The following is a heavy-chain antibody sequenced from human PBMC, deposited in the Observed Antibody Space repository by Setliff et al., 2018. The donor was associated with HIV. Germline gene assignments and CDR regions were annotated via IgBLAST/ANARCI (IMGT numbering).Heavy chain of an antibody. CDR3: ARGGRSTVATWAWFDP. Sequence: KPSETLSLTCTVSAGSIRSSTYYWAWIRQPPGKGLEWIGSIYYSGTTYYNPSLKSRVAISVDTSKNQFSLKLSSVTAADTAVYYCARGGRSTVATWAWFDPWGQGTLVTVSS. J-gene: IGHJ5*02. D-gene: IGHD4-4*01. CDR1: AGSIRSSTYY. V-gene: IGHV4-39*01. CDR2: IYYSGTT.